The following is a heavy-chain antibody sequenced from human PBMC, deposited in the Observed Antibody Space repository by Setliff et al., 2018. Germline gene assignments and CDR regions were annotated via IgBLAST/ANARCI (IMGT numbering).Heavy chain of an antibody. CDR3: ARQGTYCDGGGGSCFPPNY. CDR1: GGSFSGYY. CDR2: IKYSGST. V-gene: IGHV4-34*01. Sequence: SETLSLTCAVYGGSFSGYYWGWIRQPPGKGLEWIAAIKYSGSTSFNPSLKSRVTISVDKSKSQFSLKLSSVTAVDTAVYYCARQGTYCDGGGGSCFPPNYWGQGTLVTVSS. J-gene: IGHJ4*02. D-gene: IGHD2-15*01.